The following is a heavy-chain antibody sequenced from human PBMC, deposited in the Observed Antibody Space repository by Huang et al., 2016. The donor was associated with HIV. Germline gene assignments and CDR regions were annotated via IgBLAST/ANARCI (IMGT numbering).Heavy chain of an antibody. V-gene: IGHV4-34*01. D-gene: IGHD6-13*01. CDR3: ARASWYEPRSWYFGL. CDR1: GGSVSGHS. CDR2: INDNGYT. J-gene: IGHJ2*01. Sequence: QVQLQQWGAGLLKPSETLSLTCAVYGGSVSGHSWSWIRQPPGKGLEWIAEINDNGYTNYNPSLKSRVTISVHTARNQCSLKLNSVTAADAAVYYCARASWYEPRSWYFGLWGRGTLVTVSS.